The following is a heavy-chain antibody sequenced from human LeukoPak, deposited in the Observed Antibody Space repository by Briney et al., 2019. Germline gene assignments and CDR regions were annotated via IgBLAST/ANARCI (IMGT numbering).Heavy chain of an antibody. D-gene: IGHD3-22*01. V-gene: IGHV4-39*01. J-gene: IGHJ4*02. CDR3: GRQTYYYDSSGYSYYFDY. CDR1: GGSISSSSYY. Sequence: SETLSLTCTVSGGSISSSSYYWGWIRQPPGKGLEWIGSIYYSGSTYYNPSLKSRVTISVDTSNNQFSLKLSSVTAADTAVYCCGRQTYYYDSSGYSYYFDYWGQGTLVTVSS. CDR2: IYYSGST.